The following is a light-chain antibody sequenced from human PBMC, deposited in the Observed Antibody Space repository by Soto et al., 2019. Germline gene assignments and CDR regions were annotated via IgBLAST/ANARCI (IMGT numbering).Light chain of an antibody. CDR2: EGS. Sequence: QSALTQPASVSGSPGQLITISCTGTSSDVGSYNLVSWYQQHPGKAPKLMIYEGSKRPSGVSNRFSGSKSGNTASLTISGLQAEDEADYYCCSYAGSSTYAVFGGGTQLTVL. J-gene: IGLJ7*01. CDR1: SSDVGSYNL. CDR3: CSYAGSSTYAV. V-gene: IGLV2-23*01.